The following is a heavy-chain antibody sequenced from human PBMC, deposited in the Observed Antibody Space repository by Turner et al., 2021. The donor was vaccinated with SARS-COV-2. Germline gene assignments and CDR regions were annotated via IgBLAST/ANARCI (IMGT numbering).Heavy chain of an antibody. CDR2: INWNSGTI. J-gene: IGHJ3*02. CDR1: RLPFYFCP. Sequence: VPLVVSGGVFVAPGVSVSLLCTASRLPFYFCPMHWVRQAPGKGLEWVSGINWNSGTIGYADSVKGRFTISRDNAKNSLYLQMNSLRAEDTALYYCAKDKSAEDYYDSSGYYGGGAFDIWGQGTMVTVSS. V-gene: IGHV3-9*01. D-gene: IGHD3-22*01. CDR3: AKDKSAEDYYDSSGYYGGGAFDI.